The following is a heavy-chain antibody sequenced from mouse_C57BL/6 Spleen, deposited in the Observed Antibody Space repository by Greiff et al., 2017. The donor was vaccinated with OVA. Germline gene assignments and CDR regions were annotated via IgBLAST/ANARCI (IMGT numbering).Heavy chain of an antibody. Sequence: VQLQQSGPELVKPGASVKISCKASGYAFSSSWMNWVKQRPGKGLEWIGRIYPGDGDTNYNGKFKGKATLTADKSSSTAYMQLSSLTSEDSAVYFCGVDDGYYLGYWGQGTTLTVSS. CDR1: GYAFSSSW. CDR2: IYPGDGDT. V-gene: IGHV1-82*01. CDR3: GVDDGYYLGY. J-gene: IGHJ2*01. D-gene: IGHD2-3*01.